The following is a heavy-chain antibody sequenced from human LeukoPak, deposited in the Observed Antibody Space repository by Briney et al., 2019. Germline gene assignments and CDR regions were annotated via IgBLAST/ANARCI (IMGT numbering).Heavy chain of an antibody. CDR3: ARLGAAPGPPHYFYYGMDV. V-gene: IGHV4-59*05. J-gene: IGHJ6*02. CDR2: TYYTGST. CDR1: GGSISSYL. Sequence: PSETLSLTCTVSGGSISSYLWSWIRQPPGKGLEWIGSTYYTGSTYYNPSLRSRVSISGDTSKNQVSLKVNSVTAADTAVYYCARLGAAPGPPHYFYYGMDVWGQGTTVTVS. D-gene: IGHD7-27*01.